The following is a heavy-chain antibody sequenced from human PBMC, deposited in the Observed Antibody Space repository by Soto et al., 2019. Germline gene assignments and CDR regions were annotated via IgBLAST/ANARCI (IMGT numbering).Heavy chain of an antibody. Sequence: QVQLVESGGGVVQPGRSLRLSCAASGFTFSSYGMHWVRQAPGKGLEWVAVIWHDGSNKYYADSVKGRFTISRDNSKNTLYLQMNSLRAEDTAVYYCAITYSSSFLADYWCQGTLVTVSS. CDR1: GFTFSSYG. CDR3: AITYSSSFLADY. V-gene: IGHV3-33*01. CDR2: IWHDGSNK. J-gene: IGHJ4*02. D-gene: IGHD6-6*01.